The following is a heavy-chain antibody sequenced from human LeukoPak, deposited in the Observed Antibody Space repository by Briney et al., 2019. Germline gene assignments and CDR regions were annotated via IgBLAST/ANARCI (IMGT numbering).Heavy chain of an antibody. D-gene: IGHD1-1*01. CDR1: GFTVSSNY. V-gene: IGHV3-53*01. Sequence: GGSLRLSCAASGFTVSSNYMSWVRQAPGKGLEWVSLIYSGGSTSYADSVKGRFTFSSDNSKNTLYLQMNSLRAEDTAVYYCARDRVNWNDVGGLFDYWGQGTLVTVSS. CDR2: IYSGGST. J-gene: IGHJ4*02. CDR3: ARDRVNWNDVGGLFDY.